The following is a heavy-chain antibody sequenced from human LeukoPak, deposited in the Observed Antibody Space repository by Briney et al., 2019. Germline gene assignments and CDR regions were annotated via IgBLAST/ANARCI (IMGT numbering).Heavy chain of an antibody. CDR3: ARGDCSGGSCYSFLGSY. V-gene: IGHV1-69*13. J-gene: IGHJ4*02. D-gene: IGHD2-15*01. CDR1: GGTFSSYA. Sequence: SVKVSCKASGGTFSSYAISWVRQAPGQGLEWMGGIIPIFGTANYAQKFQGRVTVTADESTSTAYMELSSLRSEDTAVYYCARGDCSGGSCYSFLGSYWGQGTLVTVSS. CDR2: IIPIFGTA.